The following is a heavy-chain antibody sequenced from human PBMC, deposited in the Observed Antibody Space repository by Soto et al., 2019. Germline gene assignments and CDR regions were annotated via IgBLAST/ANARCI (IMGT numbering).Heavy chain of an antibody. J-gene: IGHJ4*02. D-gene: IGHD3-22*01. Sequence: PGGSLRLSCAASGFTFSSYGMHWVRQAPGKGLEWVAVIWYDGSNKYYADSVKGRFTISRDNSKNTLYLQMNSLRAEDTAVYYCASADDSSGYRYIDYWGQGTLVTVSS. CDR3: ASADDSSGYRYIDY. CDR1: GFTFSSYG. CDR2: IWYDGSNK. V-gene: IGHV3-33*01.